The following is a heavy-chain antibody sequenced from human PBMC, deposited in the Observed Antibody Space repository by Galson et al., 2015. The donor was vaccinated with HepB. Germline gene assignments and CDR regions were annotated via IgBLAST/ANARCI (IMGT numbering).Heavy chain of an antibody. V-gene: IGHV3-30*18. CDR1: GFTFSSYG. CDR2: ISYDGSNK. J-gene: IGHJ4*02. CDR3: AKSVIYGDASCFDY. Sequence: SLRLSCAASGFTFSSYGMHWVRQAPGKGLEWVAVISYDGSNKYYADSVKGRFTISRDNSKNTLYLQMNSLRAEDTAVYYCAKSVIYGDASCFDYWGQGTLVTVSS. D-gene: IGHD4-17*01.